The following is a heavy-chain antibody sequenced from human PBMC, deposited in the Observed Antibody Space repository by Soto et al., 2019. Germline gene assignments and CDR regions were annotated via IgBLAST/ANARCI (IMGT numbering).Heavy chain of an antibody. CDR2: IYHSGST. CDR3: ARVPYYYDSSGYFRASDAFDI. D-gene: IGHD3-22*01. CDR1: GGSISSSSYY. V-gene: IGHV4-39*07. Sequence: SETLSLTCSVSGGSISSSSYYWGWIRQPPGKGLEWIGYIYHSGSTYYNPSLKSRVTISVDRSKNQFSLKLSSVTAADTAVYYCARVPYYYDSSGYFRASDAFDIWGQGTMVTVSS. J-gene: IGHJ3*02.